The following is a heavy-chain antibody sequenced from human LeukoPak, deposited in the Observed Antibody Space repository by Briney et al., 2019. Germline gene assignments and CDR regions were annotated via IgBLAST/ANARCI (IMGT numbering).Heavy chain of an antibody. J-gene: IGHJ4*02. D-gene: IGHD1-26*01. Sequence: PGGSLRLSCAASGFTFSSYWMYWVRQAPGKGLVWVSVINSDGSRTTYADSVKGRFTISRDNAKNTLYLQMNGLRAEDTAVYYCKRDHNGSNRDWGQGTLVTVSS. V-gene: IGHV3-74*03. CDR2: INSDGSRT. CDR1: GFTFSSYW. CDR3: KRDHNGSNRD.